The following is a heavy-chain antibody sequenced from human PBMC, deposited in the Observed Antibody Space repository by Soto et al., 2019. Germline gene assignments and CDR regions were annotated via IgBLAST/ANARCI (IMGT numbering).Heavy chain of an antibody. CDR3: GKDVGGSYGFDY. D-gene: IGHD1-26*01. CDR2: INSSGDTT. V-gene: IGHV3-23*01. J-gene: IGHJ4*02. Sequence: EVQLLESGGGLVQPGGSLRLSCAASGFTFSSYAMSWVRQAPGKGLEWVSTINSSGDTTYYADSVKGRFTISRDNSKNTLDLQMNSLGAEETAVYYCGKDVGGSYGFDYWGQGTLVTVSS. CDR1: GFTFSSYA.